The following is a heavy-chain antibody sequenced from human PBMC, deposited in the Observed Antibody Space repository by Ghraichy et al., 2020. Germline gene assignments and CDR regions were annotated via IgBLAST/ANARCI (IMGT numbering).Heavy chain of an antibody. CDR1: GDSMSSTNW. Sequence: SETLSLTCAVPGDSMSSTNWWSWIRQPPGKGLEWIGHMFYSGNPDYNPSLKGRATMSVDRSNNQFSLHLTSVTVADTAVYYCARSRMTATGANIWGRGTLVTVSS. D-gene: IGHD7-27*01. J-gene: IGHJ2*01. CDR3: ARSRMTATGANI. CDR2: MFYSGNP. V-gene: IGHV4-28*01.